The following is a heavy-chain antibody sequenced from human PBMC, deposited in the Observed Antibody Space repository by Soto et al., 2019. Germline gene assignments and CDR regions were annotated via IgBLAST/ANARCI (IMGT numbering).Heavy chain of an antibody. CDR3: ARGGPRSSPHLYCNGLDV. D-gene: IGHD3-10*01. CDR1: GDNFRNNA. V-gene: IGHV1-69*01. CDR2: IIPIFTAA. Sequence: QVQLVQSGAEVKTPGSSVKVSCKASGDNFRNNAFSWVRQAPGQGLEWMGGIIPIFTAANYAQRYQGRVTITADESTTTVYLYLNSLSSEVTAVYYCARGGPRSSPHLYCNGLDVWGQGTAVSVTS. J-gene: IGHJ6*02.